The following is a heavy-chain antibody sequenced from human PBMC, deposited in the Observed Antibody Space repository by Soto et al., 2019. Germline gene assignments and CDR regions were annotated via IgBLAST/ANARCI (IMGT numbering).Heavy chain of an antibody. CDR3: AKGSIDYSASVDN. Sequence: EVHLLESGGGLVQPGGSLRLSCAASGFSFSSYAMVWVRQAPGKGLEWVSVISARGGSLYFADSVKGRLTISRDNSKNVLSLEMISLRAEDTATYYCAKGSIDYSASVDNWGQGTLVVVSS. CDR1: GFSFSSYA. V-gene: IGHV3-23*01. D-gene: IGHD1-26*01. CDR2: ISARGGSL. J-gene: IGHJ4*02.